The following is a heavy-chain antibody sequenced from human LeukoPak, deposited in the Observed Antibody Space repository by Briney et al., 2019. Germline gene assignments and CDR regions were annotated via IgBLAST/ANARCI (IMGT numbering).Heavy chain of an antibody. J-gene: IGHJ1*01. CDR2: ISSSGFNT. V-gene: IGHV3-23*01. CDR3: VKGCSSVDCYTSEW. D-gene: IGHD2-2*02. Sequence: GGSLRLSCVASGFTFSNYGMTWVRQAPGKGLEWVSAISSSGFNTYCADSVKGRFTISRDNSENTLYLQMSSLRVEDTARYYCVKGCSSVDCYTSEWWGQGTLVTVSS. CDR1: GFTFSNYG.